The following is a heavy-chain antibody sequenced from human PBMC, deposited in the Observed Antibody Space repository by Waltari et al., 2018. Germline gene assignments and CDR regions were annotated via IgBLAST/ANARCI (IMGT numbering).Heavy chain of an antibody. CDR2: IYYSGST. V-gene: IGHV4-31*03. J-gene: IGHJ5*02. Sequence: QVPRQESGPGLGKPSQPLSLTCTVSGGSISSGAYYWSWLRKHPGKGVEWFGYIYYSGSTYYNPSLKSRVTISVDTSKNQFSLKLSSVTAADTAVYYCARVDFYDREYWFDPWGQGTLVTVSS. CDR3: ARVDFYDREYWFDP. D-gene: IGHD3-22*01. CDR1: GGSISSGAYY.